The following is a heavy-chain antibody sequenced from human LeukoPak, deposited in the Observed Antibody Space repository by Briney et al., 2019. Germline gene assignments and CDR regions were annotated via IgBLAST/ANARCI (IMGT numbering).Heavy chain of an antibody. Sequence: GGSLRLSCAASGLTFSSYGMHWVRQAPGKGLEWVAVISYDGSNKYYADSVKGRFTISRDNSKNTLYLQMNSLRAEDTAVYYRAKDADSYLFDPWGQGTLVTVSS. CDR1: GLTFSSYG. J-gene: IGHJ5*02. CDR2: ISYDGSNK. CDR3: AKDADSYLFDP. V-gene: IGHV3-30*18. D-gene: IGHD6-6*01.